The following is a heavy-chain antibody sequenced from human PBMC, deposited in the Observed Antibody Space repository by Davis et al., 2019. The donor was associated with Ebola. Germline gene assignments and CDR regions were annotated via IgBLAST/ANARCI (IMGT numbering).Heavy chain of an antibody. CDR1: GYTFTSYA. V-gene: IGHV1-18*01. J-gene: IGHJ3*02. CDR2: ISAYNGNT. CDR3: ARTSIVGTTTTASDI. Sequence: ASVKISCKASGYTFTSYAMIWVRQAPGQGLEWMGWISAYNGNTNYAQILQGRVTMTTDTSTGTAYMELRSLRSDDTAVYFCARTSIVGTTTTASDIWGQGTKVTVSS. D-gene: IGHD1-26*01.